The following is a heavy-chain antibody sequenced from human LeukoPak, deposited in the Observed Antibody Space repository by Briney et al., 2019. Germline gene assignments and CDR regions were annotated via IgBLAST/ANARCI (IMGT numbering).Heavy chain of an antibody. CDR2: ISPGGTTI. V-gene: IGHV3-48*03. Sequence: GGSLRLSCAASGFTFSSYEMHWVRQAPGKGLEWVSYISPGGTTIYYADSVKGRFTISRDNAKNSLYLQMNNLGAEDSAVYYCARDSTVTTSFDYWGQGTLVTVSS. CDR3: ARDSTVTTSFDY. D-gene: IGHD4-17*01. J-gene: IGHJ4*02. CDR1: GFTFSSYE.